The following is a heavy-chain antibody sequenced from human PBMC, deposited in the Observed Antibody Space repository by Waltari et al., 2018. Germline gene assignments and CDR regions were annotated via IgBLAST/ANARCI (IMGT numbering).Heavy chain of an antibody. V-gene: IGHV3-33*06. CDR1: GVTMSSYC. Sequence: QLQLVESGGGVVQPGKSLRLSCAASGVTMSSYCMHWVRQAPGKGLEWVAVVWSDGNEKYYGDSVKGRFTISRDNSKNIVYLQMNSLRAEDTAVYFCAKEQEAFDIWGQGTVVTVS. CDR2: VWSDGNEK. CDR3: AKEQEAFDI. J-gene: IGHJ3*02.